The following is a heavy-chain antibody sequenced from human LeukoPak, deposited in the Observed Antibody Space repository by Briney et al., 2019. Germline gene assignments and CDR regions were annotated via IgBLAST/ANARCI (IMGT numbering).Heavy chain of an antibody. V-gene: IGHV1-2*06. CDR2: INPTIGGT. Sequence: ASVKVSCKASGYIFTDYYIHWVRQAPGQGPEWMGRINPTIGGTDSAQTFQGRVTMTKVTSITTVYMEMRRLTSDDTAVYYCARVAYGNNATPFDHWGQGTLVIVSS. CDR1: GYIFTDYY. J-gene: IGHJ4*02. CDR3: ARVAYGNNATPFDH. D-gene: IGHD4-11*01.